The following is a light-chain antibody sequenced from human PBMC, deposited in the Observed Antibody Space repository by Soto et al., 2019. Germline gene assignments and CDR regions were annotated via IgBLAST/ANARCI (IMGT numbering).Light chain of an antibody. V-gene: IGLV2-14*01. Sequence: QSALTQPASVSGSPGQSITISCTRTSSDVGGYNYLSWYQQNPGKAPKVMIYEVSNRPSGVSNRFSGSKSGNTASLTISGLQAEDEADYYCSSYTTSGTPVFGGGTKLTVL. CDR2: EVS. J-gene: IGLJ3*02. CDR3: SSYTTSGTPV. CDR1: SSDVGGYNY.